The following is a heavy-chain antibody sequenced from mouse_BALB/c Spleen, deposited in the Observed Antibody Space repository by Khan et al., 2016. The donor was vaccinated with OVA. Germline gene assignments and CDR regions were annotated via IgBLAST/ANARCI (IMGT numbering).Heavy chain of an antibody. CDR2: ISSGGSYT. V-gene: IGHV5-9-3*01. CDR1: GFTFSSYA. J-gene: IGHJ2*01. CDR3: ARQNYGPYYFDY. Sequence: EVELVESGGGLVKPGGSLKLSCAASGFTFSSYAMSWVRQTPEKRLEWVATISSGGSYTCXPDSVKGRFTISRDNAKNTLYLQMSSLRSEDTAMYYCARQNYGPYYFDYWGQGTTLTVSS. D-gene: IGHD1-2*01.